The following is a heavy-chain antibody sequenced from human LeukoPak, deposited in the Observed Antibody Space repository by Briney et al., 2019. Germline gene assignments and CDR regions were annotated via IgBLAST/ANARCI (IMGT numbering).Heavy chain of an antibody. V-gene: IGHV1-24*01. Sequence: ASVKVSCKVSGYTLTELSMHWVRQAPGKGLEWMGGFDPEDGETIYAQKFQGRVTMTEDTSTSTAYMELRSLRSDDTAVYYCARIGPYYYGSGSYPNENWFDPWGQGTLVTVSS. CDR3: ARIGPYYYGSGSYPNENWFDP. CDR2: FDPEDGET. J-gene: IGHJ5*02. CDR1: GYTLTELS. D-gene: IGHD3-10*01.